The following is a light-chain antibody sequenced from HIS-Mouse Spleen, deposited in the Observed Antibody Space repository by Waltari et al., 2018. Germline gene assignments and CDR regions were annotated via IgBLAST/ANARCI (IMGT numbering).Light chain of an antibody. CDR1: QSISSW. V-gene: IGKV1-5*03. Sequence: DIQMTQSPSTLSPSVGDRVTITCRASQSISSWLAWYQQKPEKAPKLLIYKASSLESGVPSMFSGSGSGTEFTLTISSLQPDDFATYYCQQYNSYSWTFGQGTKVEIK. CDR3: QQYNSYSWT. CDR2: KAS. J-gene: IGKJ1*01.